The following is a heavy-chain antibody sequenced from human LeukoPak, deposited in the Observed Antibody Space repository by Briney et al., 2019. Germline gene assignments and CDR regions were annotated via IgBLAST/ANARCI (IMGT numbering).Heavy chain of an antibody. CDR2: INHSGST. CDR1: GGSFSGYY. Sequence: SETLSLTCAVYGGSFSGYYWSGIAQPPGKGLEWIGEINHSGSTNYNPSLKSRVTISVDTSKNQFSLKLSSVTAADTAVYYCARKTPGYSYGTGFDYWGQGTLVTVSS. V-gene: IGHV4-34*01. J-gene: IGHJ4*02. D-gene: IGHD5-18*01. CDR3: ARKTPGYSYGTGFDY.